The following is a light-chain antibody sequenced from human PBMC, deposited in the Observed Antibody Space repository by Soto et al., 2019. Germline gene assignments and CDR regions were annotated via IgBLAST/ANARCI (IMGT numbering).Light chain of an antibody. CDR3: ATWDDSLNNVI. CDR1: SSNIGSNT. V-gene: IGLV1-44*01. Sequence: QSALTQSPSASGSSGQKVSISCSGSSSNIGSNTVNWYQLVPGTAPKLLIYSNDQRPSAVPGRFSGSKSGTSASLTISGLQSEDEADYYCATWDDSLNNVIFGGGTKLTVL. CDR2: SND. J-gene: IGLJ2*01.